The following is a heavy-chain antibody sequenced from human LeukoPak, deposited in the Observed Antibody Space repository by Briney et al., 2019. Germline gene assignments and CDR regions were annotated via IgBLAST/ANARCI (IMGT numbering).Heavy chain of an antibody. V-gene: IGHV3-23*01. Sequence: QSGGSLRLSCAASGFNFANHAMSWVRQTPGKGLEWVSAISGGGDITYYADSVTGLFTISRDNSKDTLLLQMHSLRPGDTAVYYCVREDTQATANYWGQGTLVTISS. J-gene: IGHJ4*02. D-gene: IGHD2-21*02. CDR2: ISGGGDIT. CDR3: VREDTQATANY. CDR1: GFNFANHA.